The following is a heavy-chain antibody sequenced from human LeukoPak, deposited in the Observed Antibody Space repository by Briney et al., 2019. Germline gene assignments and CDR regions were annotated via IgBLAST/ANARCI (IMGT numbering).Heavy chain of an antibody. CDR2: IYYSGTP. V-gene: IGHV4-59*12. D-gene: IGHD5-18*01. Sequence: SETLSLTCTVSGGSISTYSWSWIRQPPGKGLEWIGYIYYSGTPNYNSSLKSRVTISVDTSKNQFSLKLSSVTAADTAVYYCARETLFYTAMVTAHYYFDYWGQGTLVTVSS. CDR1: GGSISTYS. J-gene: IGHJ4*02. CDR3: ARETLFYTAMVTAHYYFDY.